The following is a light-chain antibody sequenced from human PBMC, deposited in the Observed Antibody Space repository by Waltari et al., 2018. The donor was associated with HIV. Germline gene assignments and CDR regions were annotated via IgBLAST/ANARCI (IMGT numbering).Light chain of an antibody. CDR3: GSYTNNSTWV. Sequence: QSALSQPASVSGSPGQSITISCTGTSSDVGIYNYVSWYQQHPGKAPKLMIYDVIKRPSSISDRFSGSKSDNTASLTISGLQPEDEADYYCGSYTNNSTWVFGGGTKLTVL. J-gene: IGLJ3*02. CDR2: DVI. CDR1: SSDVGIYNY. V-gene: IGLV2-14*03.